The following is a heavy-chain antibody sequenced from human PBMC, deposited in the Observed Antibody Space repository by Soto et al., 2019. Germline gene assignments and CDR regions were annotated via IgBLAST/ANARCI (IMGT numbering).Heavy chain of an antibody. CDR2: TYYRSKWYN. CDR3: ARVGDFWSGYFDAFDI. D-gene: IGHD3-3*01. J-gene: IGHJ3*02. CDR1: GDSVSSNSAA. V-gene: IGHV6-1*01. Sequence: SQTLSLTCAISGDSVSSNSAAWNWIRQSPSRGLEWLGRTYYRSKWYNDYAVPVKSRITINPDTSKNQFSLQLNSVTPEDTAVYYCARVGDFWSGYFDAFDIWGQGTMVTVSS.